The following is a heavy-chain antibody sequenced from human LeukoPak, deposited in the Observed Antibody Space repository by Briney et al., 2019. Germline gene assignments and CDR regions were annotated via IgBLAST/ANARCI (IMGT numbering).Heavy chain of an antibody. CDR3: ATSRRGPYDSSGIDC. J-gene: IGHJ4*02. Sequence: ASVKVSCKASGGTFSSYAISWVRQAPGQGLEWMGGIIPIFGTANYAQKFQGRVTITADESTSTAYMELSSLRSEDTAVYYCATSRRGPYDSSGIDCWGQGTLVTVSS. V-gene: IGHV1-69*13. CDR2: IIPIFGTA. CDR1: GGTFSSYA. D-gene: IGHD3-22*01.